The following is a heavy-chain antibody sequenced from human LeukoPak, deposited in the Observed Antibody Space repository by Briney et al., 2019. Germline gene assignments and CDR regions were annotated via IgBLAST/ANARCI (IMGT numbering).Heavy chain of an antibody. CDR3: ARVPTIAAAESWFDP. CDR1: GGTFSSYA. V-gene: IGHV1-69*05. J-gene: IGHJ5*02. D-gene: IGHD6-13*01. CDR2: IIPIFGTA. Sequence: VASVKVSCKASGGTFSSYAISWVRQAPGQGLGWMGRIIPIFGTANYAQKFQGRVTITTDESTSTAYMELSSLRSEDTAVYYCARVPTIAAAESWFDPWGQGTLVTVSS.